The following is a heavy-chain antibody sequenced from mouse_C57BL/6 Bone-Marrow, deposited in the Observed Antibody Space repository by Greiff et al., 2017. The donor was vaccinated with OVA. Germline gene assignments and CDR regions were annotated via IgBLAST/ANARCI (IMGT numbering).Heavy chain of an antibody. D-gene: IGHD2-10*01. Sequence: LQESGAELAKPGASVTLSCKASGYTFTSYWMHWVKQRPGKGLEWIGYINPSSGYTKYKQKFKDKATLTADKSSSTAYMQLSSLAYEDSSVCYCALGLLMAYWGQGTLVTVSA. V-gene: IGHV1-7*01. CDR3: ALGLLMAY. J-gene: IGHJ3*01. CDR1: GYTFTSYW. CDR2: INPSSGYT.